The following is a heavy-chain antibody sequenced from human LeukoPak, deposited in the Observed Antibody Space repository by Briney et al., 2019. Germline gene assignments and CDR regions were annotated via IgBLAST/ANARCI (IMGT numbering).Heavy chain of an antibody. CDR1: GFTFSSYG. D-gene: IGHD2-15*01. J-gene: IGHJ4*02. Sequence: GGSLRLSCAASGFTFSSYGMHWVRQAPGKGLEWVAVIWYDGSNKYYADSVKGRFTISRDNSENTLYLQMNSLRAEDTAVYYCARDEDIGVTAPDYWGQGTLVTVSS. V-gene: IGHV3-33*01. CDR3: ARDEDIGVTAPDY. CDR2: IWYDGSNK.